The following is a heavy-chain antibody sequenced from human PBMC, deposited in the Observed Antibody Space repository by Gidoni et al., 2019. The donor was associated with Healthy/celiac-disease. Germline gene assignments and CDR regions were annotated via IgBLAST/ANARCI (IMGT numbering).Heavy chain of an antibody. J-gene: IGHJ4*01. V-gene: IGHV3-23*01. D-gene: IGHD2-2*01. CDR2: GSGGST. CDR3: AKDTMPASSSFDY. Sequence: GSGGSTYYADSVKGRFTITRDNSKNTLYLQMTSLRSDDTAVYYCAKDTMPASSSFDYWGQGTLVTVSS.